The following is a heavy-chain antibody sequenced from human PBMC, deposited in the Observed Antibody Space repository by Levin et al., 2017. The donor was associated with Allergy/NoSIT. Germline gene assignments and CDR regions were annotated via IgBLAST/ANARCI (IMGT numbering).Heavy chain of an antibody. Sequence: PGGSLRLSCAASGFTFSDYYMTWIRQAPGKGLEWVSYITGTGGGTATYYADSVKGRFTISRDNAKNSLFLQMNSLRAEDTAVYYCARDYSKGGGVTFDIWGQGTMVTVSS. V-gene: IGHV3-11*01. D-gene: IGHD4-11*01. CDR2: ITGTGGGTAT. J-gene: IGHJ3*02. CDR1: GFTFSDYY. CDR3: ARDYSKGGGVTFDI.